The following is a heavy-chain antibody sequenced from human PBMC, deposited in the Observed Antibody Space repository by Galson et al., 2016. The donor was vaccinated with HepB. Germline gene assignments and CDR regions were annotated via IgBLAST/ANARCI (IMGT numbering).Heavy chain of an antibody. Sequence: LSCAASGFTFDDYGMSWVRQAPGKGLEWVSGINWNGGSTGYADSVKGRFTISRDNAKNSLYLQMNSLRAEDTALYHCARVTVLYGSGSYSLDAFDIWGQGTMVTVSS. J-gene: IGHJ3*02. V-gene: IGHV3-20*01. D-gene: IGHD3-10*01. CDR1: GFTFDDYG. CDR3: ARVTVLYGSGSYSLDAFDI. CDR2: INWNGGST.